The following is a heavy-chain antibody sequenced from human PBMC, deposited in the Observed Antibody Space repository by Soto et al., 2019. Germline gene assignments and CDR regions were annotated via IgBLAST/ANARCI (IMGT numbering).Heavy chain of an antibody. Sequence: GGSLRLSCAASGFTFSSYWMHWVRQAPGKGLVWVSRIDSDETVTTYADSVKGRFTISRDNAKNTLYLQMNSLRAEDTAVYYCARAGVTHGFAYWGQGALVTVSS. D-gene: IGHD2-8*01. V-gene: IGHV3-74*03. CDR3: ARAGVTHGFAY. CDR2: IDSDETVT. J-gene: IGHJ4*02. CDR1: GFTFSSYW.